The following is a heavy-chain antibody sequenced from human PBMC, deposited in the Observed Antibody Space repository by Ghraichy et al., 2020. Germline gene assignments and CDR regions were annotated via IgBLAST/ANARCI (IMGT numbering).Heavy chain of an antibody. CDR2: IGTAGDP. D-gene: IGHD3-10*01. J-gene: IGHJ4*02. CDR1: GFTFSSYD. CDR3: ARSRGEYYFDY. V-gene: IGHV3-13*05. Sequence: GESLNISCAASGFTFSSYDMHWVRQATGKGLEWVSAIGTAGDPYYPGSVKGRFTISRENAKNSLYLQMNSLRAGDTAVYYCARSRGEYYFDYWGQGTLVTVSS.